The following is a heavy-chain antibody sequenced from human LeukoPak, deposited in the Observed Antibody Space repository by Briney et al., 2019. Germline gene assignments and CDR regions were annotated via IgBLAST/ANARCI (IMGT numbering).Heavy chain of an antibody. CDR3: ARTLLVGATPFDY. D-gene: IGHD1-26*01. Sequence: GASVKVSCKASGYTFTSYGISWVRQAPGQGLEWMGWINPNSGGTNYAQKFQGRVTMTRDTSISTAYMELSRLRSDDTAVYYCARTLLVGATPFDYWGQGTLVTVSS. J-gene: IGHJ4*02. CDR1: GYTFTSYG. V-gene: IGHV1-2*02. CDR2: INPNSGGT.